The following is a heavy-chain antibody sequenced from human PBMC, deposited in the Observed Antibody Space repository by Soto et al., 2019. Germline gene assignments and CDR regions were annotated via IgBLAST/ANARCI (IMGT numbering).Heavy chain of an antibody. D-gene: IGHD7-27*01. Sequence: SETLSLTCTVSGGSISSYYWSWIRQPPGKGLEWIGYIYYSGSTNYNPSLKSRVTISVDTSKNQFSLKLSSVTAADTAVYYCARGSNPLTYYYYYYGMDVWGQGTTVTVSS. V-gene: IGHV4-59*01. CDR1: GGSISSYY. CDR2: IYYSGST. J-gene: IGHJ6*02. CDR3: ARGSNPLTYYYYYYGMDV.